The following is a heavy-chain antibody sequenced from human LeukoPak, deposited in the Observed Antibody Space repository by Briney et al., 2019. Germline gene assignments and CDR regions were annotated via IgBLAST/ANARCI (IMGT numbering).Heavy chain of an antibody. D-gene: IGHD2-2*01. CDR2: ISGSGGST. V-gene: IGHV3-23*01. CDR3: AKWGYCSSTSCHFDY. Sequence: GGSLRLSCAASGFTFSSYAMSWVRQAPGKGLEWVSAISGSGGSTYYADSVEGRFTISRDNSKNTLYLQMNSLRAEDTAVYYCAKWGYCSSTSCHFDYWGQGTLVTVSS. J-gene: IGHJ4*02. CDR1: GFTFSSYA.